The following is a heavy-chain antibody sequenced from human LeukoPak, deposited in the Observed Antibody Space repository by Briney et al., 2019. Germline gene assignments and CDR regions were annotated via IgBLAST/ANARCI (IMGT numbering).Heavy chain of an antibody. V-gene: IGHV4-59*11. Sequence: SETLSLTCVVSGGSLSTHHWSWIRQSPGRGLEWIGYISDSGSTNYNPSLKSRVTISVDTSKNQFSLMLSSVTAADTAVYHCARGMRYSESYVVEYWGLGTLVTVSS. CDR1: GGSLSTHH. CDR3: ARGMRYSESYVVEY. D-gene: IGHD1-26*01. J-gene: IGHJ4*02. CDR2: ISDSGST.